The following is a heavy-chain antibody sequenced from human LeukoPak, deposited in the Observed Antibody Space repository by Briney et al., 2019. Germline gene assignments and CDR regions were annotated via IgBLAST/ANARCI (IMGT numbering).Heavy chain of an antibody. D-gene: IGHD3-10*01. CDR1: GFTFDDYG. V-gene: IGHV3-20*04. Sequence: PGGSLRLSCAASGFTFDDYGMSWVRQAPGKGLEWVSGINWNGGSTGYADSVKGRLTISRDNAKNSLYLQMNSLRAEDTALYYCARDYYYGSGSYGGSFDYWGQGILVTVSS. CDR2: INWNGGST. CDR3: ARDYYYGSGSYGGSFDY. J-gene: IGHJ4*02.